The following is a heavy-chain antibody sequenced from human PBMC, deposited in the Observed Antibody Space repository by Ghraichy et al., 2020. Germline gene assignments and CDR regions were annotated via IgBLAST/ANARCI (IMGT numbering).Heavy chain of an antibody. V-gene: IGHV3-30-3*01. D-gene: IGHD2-15*01. CDR1: GFTFSSYA. CDR3: ARFGYCSGGSCYYYYGMDV. J-gene: IGHJ6*02. CDR2: ISYDGSNK. Sequence: GGSLRLSCAASGFTFSSYAMHWVRQAPGKGLEWVAVISYDGSNKYYADSVKGRFTISRDNSKNTLYLQMNSLRAEDTAVYYCARFGYCSGGSCYYYYGMDVWGQGTTVTVSS.